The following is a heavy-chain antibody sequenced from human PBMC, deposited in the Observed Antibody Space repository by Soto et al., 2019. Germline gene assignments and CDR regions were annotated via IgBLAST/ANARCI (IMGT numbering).Heavy chain of an antibody. CDR2: IIPIFGTA. D-gene: IGHD2-2*01. V-gene: IGHV1-69*06. Sequence: QVQLVQSGAEVKKPGSSVKVSCKASGGTFSSYAISWVRQAPGQGLEWMGGIIPIFGTANYEQKFQGIVTITANKSTSTAYMELSSLRSEDTAVDYCAIDEVVPAAMAYGMDVWGQGTTVTVSS. J-gene: IGHJ6*02. CDR1: GGTFSSYA. CDR3: AIDEVVPAAMAYGMDV.